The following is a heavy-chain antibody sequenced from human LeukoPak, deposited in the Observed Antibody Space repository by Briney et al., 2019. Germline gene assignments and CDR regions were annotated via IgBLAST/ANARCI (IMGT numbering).Heavy chain of an antibody. CDR2: IYSSGST. CDR3: ARHYYGDYYFDY. CDR1: GGSIYNYH. V-gene: IGHV4-4*07. J-gene: IGHJ4*02. Sequence: SETLSLTCTVSGGSIYNYHCSWIRQPAGKGLEWIGRIYSSGSTNYNSSLNSRATMSVDSSKNQFSLRLNSVAAADTAVYYCARHYYGDYYFDYWGQGTLVTVSS. D-gene: IGHD4-17*01.